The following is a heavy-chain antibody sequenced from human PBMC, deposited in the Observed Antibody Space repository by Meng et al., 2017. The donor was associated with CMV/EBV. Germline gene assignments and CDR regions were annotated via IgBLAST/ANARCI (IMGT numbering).Heavy chain of an antibody. CDR3: ARGRGNDFWSGYSTTEFDP. D-gene: IGHD3-3*01. CDR2: INHSGSA. Sequence: SETLSLTCAVYGGSFSSYYWSWIRQPPGKGLEWIGEINHSGSANYNPSLKSRVSISVDTSKNQFSLTLSSVTAADTAVYYCARGRGNDFWSGYSTTEFDPWGQGTLVTVSS. J-gene: IGHJ5*02. V-gene: IGHV4-34*01. CDR1: GGSFSSYY.